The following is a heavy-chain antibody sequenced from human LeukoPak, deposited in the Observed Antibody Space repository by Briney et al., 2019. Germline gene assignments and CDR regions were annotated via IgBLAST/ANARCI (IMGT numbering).Heavy chain of an antibody. Sequence: GASVKVSCKASGYTFTSYYMHWVRQAPGQGLEWMGIINPRGGSTSYAQKFQGRVTMTRDTSTSTVYMGLSSLRSEGTAVYYCARSHYDFWSGSLNWFDPWGQGTLVTVSS. D-gene: IGHD3-3*01. J-gene: IGHJ5*02. CDR2: INPRGGST. CDR3: ARSHYDFWSGSLNWFDP. V-gene: IGHV1-46*01. CDR1: GYTFTSYY.